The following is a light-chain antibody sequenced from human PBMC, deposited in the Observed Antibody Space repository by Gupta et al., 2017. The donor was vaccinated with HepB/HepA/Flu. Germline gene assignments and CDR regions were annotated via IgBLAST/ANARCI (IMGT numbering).Light chain of an antibody. V-gene: IGLV1-51*01. CDR1: SSNIGNNY. Sequence: SVLTQPPSVSAAPGPKVTISCSGSSSNIGNNYVSWYQQLPGTAPKLLIYDNNKRPSGIPDRFSGSKSGTSATLGITGLQTGDEADYYCGTWDSSLSSAVFGGGTQLTVL. CDR2: DNN. CDR3: GTWDSSLSSAV. J-gene: IGLJ7*01.